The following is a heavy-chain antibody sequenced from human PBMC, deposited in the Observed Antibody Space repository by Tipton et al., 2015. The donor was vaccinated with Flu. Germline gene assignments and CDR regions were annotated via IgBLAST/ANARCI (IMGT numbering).Heavy chain of an antibody. V-gene: IGHV4-61*02. CDR3: ARGSGSGTYVIFDF. CDR1: GGSISSSSYY. Sequence: TLSLTCTVSGGSISSSSYYWGWIRQPPGKGLEWIGRIYTSGSTKYNPSLKSRLSMSVDTSKNQFSLKLTSVTAADTAVYYCARGSGSGTYVIFDFWGQGTLVTVSS. D-gene: IGHD3-10*01. J-gene: IGHJ4*02. CDR2: IYTSGST.